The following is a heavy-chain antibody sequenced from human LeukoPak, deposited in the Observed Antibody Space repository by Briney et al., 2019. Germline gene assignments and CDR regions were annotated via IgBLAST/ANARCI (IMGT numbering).Heavy chain of an antibody. CDR1: GGSISSSSYY. Sequence: SGTLSLTCTVSGGSISSSSYYWGWIRQPPGKGLEWIGSIYYSGRTYYNPSLKSRVTISVDTSKNEFSLKLSSVTAADTAVYYCAQGSGYSYGRAGHGDYWGQGTLVTVSS. V-gene: IGHV4-39*01. J-gene: IGHJ4*02. CDR2: IYYSGRT. D-gene: IGHD5-18*01. CDR3: AQGSGYSYGRAGHGDY.